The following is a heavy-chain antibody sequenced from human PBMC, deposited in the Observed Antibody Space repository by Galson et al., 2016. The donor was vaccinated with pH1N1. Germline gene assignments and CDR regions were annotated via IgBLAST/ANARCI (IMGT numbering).Heavy chain of an antibody. CDR2: IFPGDSDT. V-gene: IGHV5-51*03. Sequence: QSGAEVKKPGESLKISCKGSGYSFTSYWIGWVRQMPGKGQEWMGIIFPGDSDTRYSPSFQGQVTISADKSISTAYLQWNSLRASDTAMYYCARSPADPGYSYYYMDVWGKGTTVSVSS. CDR3: ARSPADPGYSYYYMDV. J-gene: IGHJ6*03. CDR1: GYSFTSYW. D-gene: IGHD2-21*01.